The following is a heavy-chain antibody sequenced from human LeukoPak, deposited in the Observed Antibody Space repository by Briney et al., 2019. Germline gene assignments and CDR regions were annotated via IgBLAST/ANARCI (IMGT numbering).Heavy chain of an antibody. CDR1: GDSVSSNS. V-gene: IGHV6-1*01. Sequence: SQTLSLTCAIFGDSVSSNSWNWIRQSPSRGLEWLGRTYYRSMWYNDYAVSVKGRITINPDTSKNQVSLQLNSVTPEDAAIYYCAREEAGSYAFAYWGQGTLVTVSS. J-gene: IGHJ4*02. CDR3: AREEAGSYAFAY. D-gene: IGHD5-18*01. CDR2: TYYRSMWYN.